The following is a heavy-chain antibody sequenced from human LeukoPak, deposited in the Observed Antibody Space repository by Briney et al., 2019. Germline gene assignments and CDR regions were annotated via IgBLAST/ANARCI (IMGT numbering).Heavy chain of an antibody. CDR1: GFTFSSYG. CDR3: AKDGSDWFTFDY. J-gene: IGHJ4*02. V-gene: IGHV3-30*18. Sequence: GGSLRLSCAASGFTFSSYGMHWVRQAPGKGLEWVAVISYDGSNKYYADSVKGRFTISRDNSKNTLYLQMNSLRAEDTAVYYCAKDGSDWFTFDYWGQGTLVTVSS. CDR2: ISYDGSNK. D-gene: IGHD3-9*01.